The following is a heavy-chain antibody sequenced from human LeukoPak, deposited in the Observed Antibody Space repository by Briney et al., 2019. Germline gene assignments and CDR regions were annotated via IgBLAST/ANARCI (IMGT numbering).Heavy chain of an antibody. D-gene: IGHD6-13*01. CDR1: GVSISNFY. CDR3: ARGFGEQQLVSYYYYYMDV. Sequence: KCSETLSLTCNVSGVSISNFYWSWIRQPPGKGLEWIGYIYYSGSTNYNPSLKSRVTISVDTSKNQFSLKLSSVTAADTAVYYCARGFGEQQLVSYYYYYMDVWGKGTTVTISS. V-gene: IGHV4-59*01. CDR2: IYYSGST. J-gene: IGHJ6*03.